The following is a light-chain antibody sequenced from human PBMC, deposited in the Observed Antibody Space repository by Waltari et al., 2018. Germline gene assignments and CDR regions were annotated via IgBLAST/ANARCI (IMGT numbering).Light chain of an antibody. CDR2: KAS. J-gene: IGKJ2*01. CDR1: QSISSW. V-gene: IGKV1-5*03. CDR3: QQYGYT. Sequence: DTQMTQSPSTLSASVGDRVTITCRASQSISSWLAWYQQKPGKAPKLLIYKASSLESGVPSRFSGSGSGTEFTLTISSLQPDDFATYYCQQYGYTFGQGTKLEIK.